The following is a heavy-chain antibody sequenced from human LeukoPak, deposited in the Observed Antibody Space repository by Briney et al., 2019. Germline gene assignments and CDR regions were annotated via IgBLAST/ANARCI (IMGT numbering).Heavy chain of an antibody. V-gene: IGHV4-38-2*02. CDR3: ARAVNEGAANFDY. CDR2: IYHSGST. Sequence: SSETLSLTCTVSGYSISSGYYWGWIRQPPGKGLEWIGSIYHSGSTYYNPSLKSRVTISVDTSKNQFSLKLSSVTAADTAVYYCARAVNEGAANFDYWGQGTLVTVSS. CDR1: GYSISSGYY. J-gene: IGHJ4*02. D-gene: IGHD1-26*01.